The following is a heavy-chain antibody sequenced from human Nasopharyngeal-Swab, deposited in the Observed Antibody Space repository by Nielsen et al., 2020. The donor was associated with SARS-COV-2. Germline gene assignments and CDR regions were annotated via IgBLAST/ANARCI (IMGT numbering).Heavy chain of an antibody. Sequence: GESLKISCAASGFTFVSYAMTWVRQAPGTGLEWISTISGESDNTYYAASVKGRFIISRDNSKNTLYLQMNGLRVEDTAIFYCAKGEYGDYDYGFDSWGQGTLVTVSS. J-gene: IGHJ4*02. CDR2: ISGESDNT. D-gene: IGHD5-12*01. CDR3: AKGEYGDYDYGFDS. CDR1: GFTFVSYA. V-gene: IGHV3-23*01.